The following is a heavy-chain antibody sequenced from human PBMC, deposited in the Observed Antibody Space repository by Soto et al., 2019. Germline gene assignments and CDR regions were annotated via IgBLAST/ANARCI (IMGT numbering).Heavy chain of an antibody. Sequence: QVQLVQSGAEVKKPGSSVKVSCKASGGTFSSYAISWVRQAPGQGLEWMGGIIPIFGTATYAQKFQGRVTITADESTSTAYMELSSLRSEDTAVYYCARQTRGWSRVRFDPWGQGTLVTVSS. CDR1: GGTFSSYA. D-gene: IGHD6-19*01. J-gene: IGHJ5*02. CDR2: IIPIFGTA. CDR3: ARQTRGWSRVRFDP. V-gene: IGHV1-69*01.